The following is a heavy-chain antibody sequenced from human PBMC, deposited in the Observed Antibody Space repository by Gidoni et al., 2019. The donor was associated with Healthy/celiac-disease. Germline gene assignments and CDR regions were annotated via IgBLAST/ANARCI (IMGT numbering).Heavy chain of an antibody. CDR1: GFTFSGSA. V-gene: IGHV3-73*02. J-gene: IGHJ4*02. CDR3: TRRGYSYDY. D-gene: IGHD5-18*01. CDR2: IRSKANSYAT. Sequence: EVQLVESGGGLVQPGGSLKLSCAAYGFTFSGSAMHWVRQASGKGLGWVGRIRSKANSYATAYAASVKGRFTISRDDSKNTAYLQMNSLKTEDTAVYYCTRRGYSYDYWGQGTLVTVSS.